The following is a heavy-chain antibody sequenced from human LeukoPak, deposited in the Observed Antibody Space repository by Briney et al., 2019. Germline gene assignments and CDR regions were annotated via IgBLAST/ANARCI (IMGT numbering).Heavy chain of an antibody. CDR2: ISAYNGNT. V-gene: IGHV1-18*01. CDR3: AIVPRPGEYNYGYGGY. CDR1: GNTFTSYA. D-gene: IGHD5-18*01. Sequence: ASVKVSCKASGNTFTSYAITWVRQAPGQGLEWMGWISAYNGNTNYAQKLQGRVTMTTDTSTSTAYMELRSLRSDDTALYYCAIVPRPGEYNYGYGGYWGQGTPVAVSS. J-gene: IGHJ4*02.